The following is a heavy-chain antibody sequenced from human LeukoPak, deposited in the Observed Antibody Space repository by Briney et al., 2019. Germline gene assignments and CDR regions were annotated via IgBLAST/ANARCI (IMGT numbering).Heavy chain of an antibody. CDR1: GFTFTSYA. CDR3: AKDRRYCTNGVCYGPFDY. CDR2: ISGSGGST. Sequence: GGSLRLSCAASGFTFTSYAMNWVRQAPGKGLEWVSTISGSGGSTYYADSVKGRFTISRDNSKNTLYLQMNSLRAEDTAVYYCAKDRRYCTNGVCYGPFDYWGQGTLVTVSS. V-gene: IGHV3-23*01. D-gene: IGHD2-8*01. J-gene: IGHJ4*02.